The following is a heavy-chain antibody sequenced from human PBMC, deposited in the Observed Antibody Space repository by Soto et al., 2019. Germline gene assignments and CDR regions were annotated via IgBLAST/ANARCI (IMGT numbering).Heavy chain of an antibody. V-gene: IGHV4-59*01. Sequence: SETLSLTCTVSGGSISSYYWSWIRQPPGKGLEWIGYIYYSGSTNYNPSLKSRVTISVDTSKNQFSLKLSSVTAADTAVYYCARDLGYYDFWSGYPRHYYYYMDVWGKGTTVTVSS. D-gene: IGHD3-3*01. CDR2: IYYSGST. CDR1: GGSISSYY. J-gene: IGHJ6*03. CDR3: ARDLGYYDFWSGYPRHYYYYMDV.